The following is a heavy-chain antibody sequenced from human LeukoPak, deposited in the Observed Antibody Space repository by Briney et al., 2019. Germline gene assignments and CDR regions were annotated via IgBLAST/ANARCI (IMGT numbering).Heavy chain of an antibody. CDR1: GDSVSSNSAA. J-gene: IGHJ3*02. CDR2: TYYRSKWYN. CDR3: ARDSAGTADWRGAFDI. D-gene: IGHD1-14*01. V-gene: IGHV6-1*01. Sequence: SQTLSLNCAISGDSVSSNSAAWNWIRQSPSRGLEWLGRTYYRSKWYNDYAVSVKSRITINPDTSKNQFSLQLNSVTPEDTAVYYCARDSAGTADWRGAFDIWGQGTMVTVSS.